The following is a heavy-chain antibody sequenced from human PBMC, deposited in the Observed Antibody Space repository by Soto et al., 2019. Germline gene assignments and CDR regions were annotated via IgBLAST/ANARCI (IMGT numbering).Heavy chain of an antibody. Sequence: SETLSLSCTVSGGSISGYCWSWIRQPPGKGLEYIGFVCYSGSTNSNPSLRSRVTISLDTSKNQSSLKLSSVTAADTAVYYCARHGRGSSGWTNEAFDIWGQGTMVTVSS. CDR2: VCYSGST. CDR3: ARHGRGSSGWTNEAFDI. CDR1: GGSISGYC. D-gene: IGHD6-19*01. V-gene: IGHV4-59*08. J-gene: IGHJ3*02.